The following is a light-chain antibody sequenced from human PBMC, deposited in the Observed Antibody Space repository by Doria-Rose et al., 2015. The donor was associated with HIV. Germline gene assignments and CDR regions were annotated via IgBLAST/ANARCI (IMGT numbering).Light chain of an antibody. Sequence: TQSPGTLSLSPGERATLSCRASQSFSSTYLAWYQQKPGQAPSLLIYDGSTRATGIPDRFSASGSVTDFTLTINRLEPEDFALYYCHQYGTSRTFGQGTKVGI. CDR2: DGS. J-gene: IGKJ1*01. CDR1: QSFSSTY. V-gene: IGKV3-20*01. CDR3: HQYGTSRT.